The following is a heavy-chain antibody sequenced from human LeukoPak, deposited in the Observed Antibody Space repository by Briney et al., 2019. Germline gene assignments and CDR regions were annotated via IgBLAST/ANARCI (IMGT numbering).Heavy chain of an antibody. CDR2: ISSSGSTI. V-gene: IGHV3-11*04. J-gene: IGHJ5*02. CDR1: GFTFSDYY. D-gene: IGHD1-26*01. Sequence: PGGSLRLSCAASGFTFSDYYMSWIRQAPGKGLEWVSYISSSGSTIYYADSVKGRFTISRDNAKNSLYLQMNSLRAEDTAVYYCARDSGSYLLHWFDPWGQGTLVTVSS. CDR3: ARDSGSYLLHWFDP.